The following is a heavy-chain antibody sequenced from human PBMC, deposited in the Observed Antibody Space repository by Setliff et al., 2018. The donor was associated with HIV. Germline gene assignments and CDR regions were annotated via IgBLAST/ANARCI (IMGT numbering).Heavy chain of an antibody. J-gene: IGHJ4*02. CDR3: ARMSISASVYFDY. CDR1: GGSISSDDHY. V-gene: IGHV4-30-4*01. D-gene: IGHD6-25*01. Sequence: SETLSLTCTVSGGSISSDDHYWSWIRQPPGKGLEWIGYIYHTGATYYKSSLESRLTISVDTSKNQFSLKLDSVTAADTAVYFCARMSISASVYFDYWGQGSQVTVSS. CDR2: IYHTGAT.